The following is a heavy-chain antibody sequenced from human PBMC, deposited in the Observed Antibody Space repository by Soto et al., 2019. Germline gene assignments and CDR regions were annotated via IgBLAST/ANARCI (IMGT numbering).Heavy chain of an antibody. Sequence: GASVKVSCKASGYSFATYDINWVRQPTGQGLEWLGSMSPNSGNTGYAEKFQGRLTITKDTSKNQVVLTMTNMDPVDTATYYCAHTYYDYIHGGFDPWGQGTLVTVSS. D-gene: IGHD3-16*01. CDR3: AHTYYDYIHGGFDP. V-gene: IGHV1-8*01. CDR2: MSPNSGNT. J-gene: IGHJ5*02. CDR1: GYSFATYD.